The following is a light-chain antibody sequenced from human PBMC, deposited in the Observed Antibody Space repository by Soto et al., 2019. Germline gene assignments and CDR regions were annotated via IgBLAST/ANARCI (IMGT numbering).Light chain of an antibody. V-gene: IGLV1-44*01. J-gene: IGLJ7*01. CDR3: AVWDDSLNGVI. CDR2: SNN. CDR1: SSNIESNT. Sequence: QSVLTQPPSASGTPGQRVTFSCSGSSSNIESNTVNWYQQLPGTAPKHLIYSNNQRPSGVPDRFSGSKSGTSASLAIYGLQSEDEADYYCAVWDDSLNGVIFGGGTQLTVL.